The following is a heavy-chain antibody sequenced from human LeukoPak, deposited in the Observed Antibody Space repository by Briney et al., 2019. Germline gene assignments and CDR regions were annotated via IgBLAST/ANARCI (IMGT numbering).Heavy chain of an antibody. J-gene: IGHJ5*02. Sequence: SVKVSCKASGGTFSSYAISWVRQAPGQGLEWMGGIIPIFGTANYAQKFQGRVTITTDEFTSTAYMELSSLRSEDTAVYYCASSSLAVARPTWFDPWGQGTLVTVSS. V-gene: IGHV1-69*05. CDR3: ASSSLAVARPTWFDP. D-gene: IGHD6-19*01. CDR2: IIPIFGTA. CDR1: GGTFSSYA.